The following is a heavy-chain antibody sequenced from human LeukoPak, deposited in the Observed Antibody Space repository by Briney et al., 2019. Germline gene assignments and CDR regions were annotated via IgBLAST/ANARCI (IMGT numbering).Heavy chain of an antibody. V-gene: IGHV4-38-2*01. CDR1: GYSISSGYY. D-gene: IGHD5-24*01. CDR3: ARQFPEIDY. Sequence: PSETLSLTCAVSGYSISSGYYWGWIRQPPGKGLEWIGSIYHSGSTYYNPSLKSRVTISVDTSKNQFSLKLSSVTAADTAVYYCARQFPEIDYWGQGTLVTVPS. CDR2: IYHSGST. J-gene: IGHJ4*02.